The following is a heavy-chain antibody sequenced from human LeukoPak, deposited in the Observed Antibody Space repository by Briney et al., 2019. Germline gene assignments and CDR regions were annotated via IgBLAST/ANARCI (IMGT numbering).Heavy chain of an antibody. CDR1: GSTFSTYS. Sequence: PGGSLRLSCAASGSTFSTYSMNWLRQAPGKGLEWVSYISSSSDTIYYADSVKGRFTISRDNAKNSLYLQMNSLRDQDTAVYYCARDLRSGWYYFDFWGQGTLVTVSS. D-gene: IGHD6-19*01. CDR3: ARDLRSGWYYFDF. J-gene: IGHJ4*02. CDR2: ISSSSDTI. V-gene: IGHV3-48*02.